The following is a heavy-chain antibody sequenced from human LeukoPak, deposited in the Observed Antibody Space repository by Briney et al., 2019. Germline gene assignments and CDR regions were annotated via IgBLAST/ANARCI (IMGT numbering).Heavy chain of an antibody. CDR2: IIPILGTT. V-gene: IGHV1-69*08. D-gene: IGHD3-16*01. CDR3: ARAVPLGPYYYYYYYMDV. J-gene: IGHJ6*03. CDR1: GGTFTTYT. Sequence: EASVKVSCKASGGTFTTYTFSWLRQAPGQGLERMGRIIPILGTTNYAQKFKGRVTITADKSTSTAYMELSSLRSEDTAVYYCARAVPLGPYYYYYYYMDVWGKGTTVTVSS.